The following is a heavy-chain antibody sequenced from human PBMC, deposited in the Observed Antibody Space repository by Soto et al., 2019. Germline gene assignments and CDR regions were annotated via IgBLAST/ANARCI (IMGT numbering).Heavy chain of an antibody. CDR2: IWYDGSNK. V-gene: IGHV3-33*01. CDR3: ARDPGFYGSSSGRDFYYYGMDV. J-gene: IGHJ6*02. CDR1: GFTFSSYG. Sequence: GGSLRLSCAASGFTFSSYGMHWVRQAPGKGLEWVAVIWYDGSNKYYADSVKGRFTISRDNSKNTLYLQMNSLRAEDTAVYYCARDPGFYGSSSGRDFYYYGMDVWGQGATVTVSS. D-gene: IGHD6-6*01.